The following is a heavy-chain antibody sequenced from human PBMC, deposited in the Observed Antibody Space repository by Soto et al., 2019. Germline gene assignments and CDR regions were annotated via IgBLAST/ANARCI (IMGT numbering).Heavy chain of an antibody. CDR2: INHSGST. CDR3: ARGTPEYSSSSAYYYYGMDV. J-gene: IGHJ6*02. D-gene: IGHD6-6*01. CDR1: GGSFSGYY. Sequence: SETLSLTCAVYGGSFSGYYWSWIRQPPGKGLEWIGEINHSGSTNYNRSLKSRVTISVDTSKNQFSLKLSSVTAADTAVYYCARGTPEYSSSSAYYYYGMDVGGQGTTVTVSS. V-gene: IGHV4-34*01.